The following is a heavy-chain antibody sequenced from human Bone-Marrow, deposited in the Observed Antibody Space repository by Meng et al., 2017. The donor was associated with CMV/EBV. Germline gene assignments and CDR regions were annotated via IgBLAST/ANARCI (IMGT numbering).Heavy chain of an antibody. CDR1: GGSFSGYY. Sequence: SETLSLTCAVYGGSFSGYYWSWIRQPPGKGLEWIGEINHSGSTNYNPSLKSRVTISVDTSKNQFSLKLSSVTAADTAVYYCARGPWGLLYYFDYWGQGTLVTVSS. CDR3: ARGPWGLLYYFDY. J-gene: IGHJ4*02. D-gene: IGHD2-21*02. V-gene: IGHV4-34*01. CDR2: INHSGST.